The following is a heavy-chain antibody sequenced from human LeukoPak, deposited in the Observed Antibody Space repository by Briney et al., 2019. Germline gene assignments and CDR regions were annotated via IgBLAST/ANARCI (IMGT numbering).Heavy chain of an antibody. V-gene: IGHV3-23*01. D-gene: IGHD5-18*01. J-gene: IGHJ4*02. Sequence: GGSLRLSCAASGFTFSSDAMSWVRQAPGKGLEWVSAISGSGVSTYYADSVRGRFTISRDNSKNTLYLQMNSLRAEDTAVYYCAKGQSGYTYGYFHWGQGTLVTVSS. CDR2: ISGSGVST. CDR1: GFTFSSDA. CDR3: AKGQSGYTYGYFH.